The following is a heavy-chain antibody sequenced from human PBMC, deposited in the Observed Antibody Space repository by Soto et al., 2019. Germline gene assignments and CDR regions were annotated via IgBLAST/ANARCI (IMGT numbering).Heavy chain of an antibody. J-gene: IGHJ4*02. CDR3: AVSSDDGRDS. D-gene: IGHD1-1*01. CDR2: ISSSSNYI. CDR1: GFTLSSYS. V-gene: IGHV3-21*01. Sequence: EVQLVESGGGLVKPGGSLRLSCAASGFTLSSYSMNWVRQAPGKGLEWVSSISSSSNYIYYVESVKGRFTISRDNAKNSLYLQMNSLRAEDTAVYYCAVSSDDGRDSWGQGTLVTVSS.